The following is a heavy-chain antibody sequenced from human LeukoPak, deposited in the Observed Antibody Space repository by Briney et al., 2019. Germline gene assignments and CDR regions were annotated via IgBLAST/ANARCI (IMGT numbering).Heavy chain of an antibody. CDR2: ISGNSGSI. J-gene: IGHJ1*01. CDR3: AKEAAAPTVGYFQP. D-gene: IGHD6-13*01. V-gene: IGHV3-9*01. Sequence: ISGNSGSIGYADSVKGRFTMAREKAKNSLYLQRNSLRAEDTALYYCAKEAAAPTVGYFQPWGQGTLVTVSS.